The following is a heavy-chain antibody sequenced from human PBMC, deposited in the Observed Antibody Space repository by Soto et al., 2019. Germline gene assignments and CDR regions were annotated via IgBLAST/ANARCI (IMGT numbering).Heavy chain of an antibody. V-gene: IGHV3-23*01. CDR2: ISGSGGST. CDR1: GFTFSSYA. Sequence: GGSLRLSCAASGFTFSSYAMSWVRQAPGKGLEWVSAISGSGGSTYYADSVKGRFTISRDNSKNTLYLPMNSLRAEDTAVYYCAKAARRGYYYGMDVWGQGTTVTVSS. D-gene: IGHD6-6*01. J-gene: IGHJ6*02. CDR3: AKAARRGYYYGMDV.